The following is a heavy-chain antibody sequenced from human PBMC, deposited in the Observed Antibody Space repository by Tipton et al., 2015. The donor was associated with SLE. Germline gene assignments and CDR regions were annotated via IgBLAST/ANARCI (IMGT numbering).Heavy chain of an antibody. CDR1: GGSISSYY. D-gene: IGHD3-3*01. CDR2: IYYSGST. V-gene: IGHV4-59*01. J-gene: IGHJ3*02. CDR3: ARVRNDFWSGEEAFDI. Sequence: TLSLTCTVSGGSISSYYWSWIRQPPGKGLEWIGYIYYSGSTNYNPSLKSRVTISVDTSKNQFSLKLSSVTAADTAVYYCARVRNDFWSGEEAFDIWGQGTMVTVSS.